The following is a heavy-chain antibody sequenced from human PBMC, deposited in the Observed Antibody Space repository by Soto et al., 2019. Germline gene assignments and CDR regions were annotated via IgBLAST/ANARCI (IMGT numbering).Heavy chain of an antibody. V-gene: IGHV4-59*01. CDR2: IYYSGST. CDR1: GGSISSYY. J-gene: IGHJ4*02. Sequence: LSLTCTVSGGSISSYYWSWIRQPPGKGLEWIGYIYYSGSTNYNPSLKSRVTISVDTSKNQFSLKLSSVTAADTAVYYCAREDTAMGTYYFDYWGQGTLVTVSS. D-gene: IGHD5-18*01. CDR3: AREDTAMGTYYFDY.